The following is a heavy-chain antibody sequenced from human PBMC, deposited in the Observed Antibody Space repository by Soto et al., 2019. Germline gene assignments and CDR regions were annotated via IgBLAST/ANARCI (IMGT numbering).Heavy chain of an antibody. CDR2: ISYDGSNK. CDR3: AKDDSALEDSGSYMCCY. Sequence: QVQLVESGGGVVQPGRSLRLSCAASGFTFSSYGMHWVRQAPGKGLEWVAVISYDGSNKYYADSVKGRFTISRDNSKNTLYLQMNSLRAEDMAVYYCAKDDSALEDSGSYMCCYWGQGTLVTVSS. D-gene: IGHD1-26*01. J-gene: IGHJ4*02. V-gene: IGHV3-30*18. CDR1: GFTFSSYG.